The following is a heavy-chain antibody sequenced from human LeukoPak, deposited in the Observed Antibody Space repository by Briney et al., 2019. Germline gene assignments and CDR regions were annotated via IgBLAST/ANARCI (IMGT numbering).Heavy chain of an antibody. Sequence: GGSLRLSCAASGFTVSSNYMSWVRQAPGKGLEWVSVIYSGGSTYYADSVKGRFTISRDNSKTTLYLQMNSLRAEDTAVYYCARGGKWERHIDYWGQGTLVTVSS. J-gene: IGHJ4*02. V-gene: IGHV3-66*02. CDR2: IYSGGST. D-gene: IGHD1-26*01. CDR3: ARGGKWERHIDY. CDR1: GFTVSSNY.